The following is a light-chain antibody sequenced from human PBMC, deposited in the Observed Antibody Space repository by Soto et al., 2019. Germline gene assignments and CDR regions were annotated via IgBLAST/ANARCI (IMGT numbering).Light chain of an antibody. V-gene: IGLV2-14*01. J-gene: IGLJ1*01. CDR2: EVS. CDR3: TSYTSSSTYV. CDR1: SSDVGAYIY. Sequence: QSALTQPASVSGSPGQSITNSCTGTSSDVGAYIYVSWYQQHPGKAPKFLIYEVSKRPSGVSDRFSGSKSGNTASLTISGLQAEDEADYYCTSYTSSSTYVFGTGTKVTVL.